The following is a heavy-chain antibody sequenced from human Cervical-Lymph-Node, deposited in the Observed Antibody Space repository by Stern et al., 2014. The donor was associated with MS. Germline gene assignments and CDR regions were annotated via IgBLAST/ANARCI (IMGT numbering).Heavy chain of an antibody. CDR3: AAEGEYIRSGIYHYTGMDV. Sequence: QMQLVQSGPEVKRPGTSVRVSCKASGFTFLSSAMQWVRQARGQRLEWIGFIAADRADTRYAQKFHDRVTISRDMSTSTGNMELSSLRSEDTAVYYCAAEGEYIRSGIYHYTGMDVWGQGTTVTVSS. V-gene: IGHV1-58*02. CDR1: GFTFLSSA. CDR2: IAADRADT. J-gene: IGHJ6*02. D-gene: IGHD3-10*01.